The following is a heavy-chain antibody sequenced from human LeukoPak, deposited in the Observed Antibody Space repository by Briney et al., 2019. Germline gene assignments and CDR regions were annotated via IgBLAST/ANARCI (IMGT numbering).Heavy chain of an antibody. CDR2: IYPGDSDT. Sequence: GESLKISCRGSGYSFTTYWIAWVRQMPGKGLEWMGLIYPGDSDTRYSPSFQGQVTISADKSISTAYLQRSSLKASDTAMYYCARHGSGANWFDPWGQGTLVTVSS. V-gene: IGHV5-51*01. CDR3: ARHGSGANWFDP. J-gene: IGHJ5*02. CDR1: GYSFTTYW. D-gene: IGHD3-10*01.